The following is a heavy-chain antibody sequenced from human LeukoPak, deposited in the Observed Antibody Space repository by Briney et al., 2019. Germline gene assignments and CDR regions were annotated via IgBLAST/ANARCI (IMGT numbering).Heavy chain of an antibody. D-gene: IGHD3-16*02. CDR3: TTVRLGRYDYVWGSFRYWCFDL. CDR2: ISFDGSNK. Sequence: GGSLRLSCAASGFTFSNYGMHWVRQAPGKGLEWVAVISFDGSNKYYSDSVKGRFTISRDSSKNTLYLQMNSLETEDTAVYYCTTVRLGRYDYVWGSFRYWCFDLWGRGTLVTVSS. J-gene: IGHJ2*01. V-gene: IGHV3-30*03. CDR1: GFTFSNYG.